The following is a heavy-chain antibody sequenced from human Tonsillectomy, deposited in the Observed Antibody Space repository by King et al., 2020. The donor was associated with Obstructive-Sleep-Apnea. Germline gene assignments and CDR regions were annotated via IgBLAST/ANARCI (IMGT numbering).Heavy chain of an antibody. V-gene: IGHV2-5*02. CDR2: IYWDDEK. CDR1: GFSLSSSGVG. CDR3: VYRRPLTYYFDY. J-gene: IGHJ4*02. Sequence: QFTLKESGPTLVKHTQTLTLTCTFSGFSLSSSGVGVGLIRQPPGEALERLSLIYWDDEKRYNPALKSRITITKETSKNQVFLTMTNMDPLDTATYYCVYRRPLTYYFDYWGQGTLVTVSS.